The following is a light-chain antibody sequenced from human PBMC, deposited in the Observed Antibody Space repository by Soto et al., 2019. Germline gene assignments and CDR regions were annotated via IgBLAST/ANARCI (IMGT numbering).Light chain of an antibody. CDR3: AGWDDSLNGWV. Sequence: QSVLTQPPSASGTPGQRVTISCSGSSSNIGSNTVNWYQHLPGTAPNLLIYSNKQRPSGVPDRFSGSKSGTSASLAISGLQSEDEADYYCAGWDDSLNGWVFGGGTKLTVL. CDR2: SNK. CDR1: SSNIGSNT. V-gene: IGLV1-44*01. J-gene: IGLJ3*02.